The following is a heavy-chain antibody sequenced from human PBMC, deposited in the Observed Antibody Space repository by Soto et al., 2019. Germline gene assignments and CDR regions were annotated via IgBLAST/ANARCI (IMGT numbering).Heavy chain of an antibody. V-gene: IGHV3-30*18. CDR1: RFTFSSYG. Sequence: PCGSLRLSCAASRFTFSSYGMHWVSQAPGKGLEWVAVISYDGSNKYYADSVKGRFTISRDNSKNTLYLQMNSLRAEDTAVYYCAKDRRGAVAGFYYWGQGTLVTVSS. D-gene: IGHD6-19*01. J-gene: IGHJ4*02. CDR3: AKDRRGAVAGFYY. CDR2: ISYDGSNK.